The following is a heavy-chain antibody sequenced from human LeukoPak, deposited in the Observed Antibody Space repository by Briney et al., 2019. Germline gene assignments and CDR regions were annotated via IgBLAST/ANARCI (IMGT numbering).Heavy chain of an antibody. CDR3: ARELAAMSPFDY. D-gene: IGHD5-18*01. CDR1: GFTFSDYY. V-gene: IGHV3-11*06. CDR2: ISSSSSYT. J-gene: IGHJ4*02. Sequence: PGGSLRLSCAASGFTFSDYYMSWLRQAPGKGLEWVSYISSSSSYTNYADSVKGRFTIARDNAKNSLYLQMNSLRAEDTAVYYCARELAAMSPFDYWGQGTLVTVSS.